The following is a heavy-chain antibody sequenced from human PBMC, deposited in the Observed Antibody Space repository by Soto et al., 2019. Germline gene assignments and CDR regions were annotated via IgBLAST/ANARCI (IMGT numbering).Heavy chain of an antibody. CDR1: GGSISSGGYS. J-gene: IGHJ4*02. CDR3: ARVVGCWGLGGLNVYYLDY. D-gene: IGHD3-16*02. Sequence: QLQLQESGSGLVKPSQTLSLTCAVSGGSISSGGYSWSWIRQPPGKGLEWIGYIYHSGSTYYNPSLESRINLSVDRSKNPFSLKPSPVTGPDTAVYYCARVVGCWGLGGLNVYYLDYGGQGTLVTVSS. CDR2: IYHSGST. V-gene: IGHV4-30-2*01.